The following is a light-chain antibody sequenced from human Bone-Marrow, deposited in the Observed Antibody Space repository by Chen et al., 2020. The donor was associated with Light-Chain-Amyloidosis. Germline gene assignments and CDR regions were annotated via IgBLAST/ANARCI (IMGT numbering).Light chain of an antibody. V-gene: IGLV2-11*01. CDR2: DVS. CDR3: CSYAGSYTYV. J-gene: IGLJ1*01. CDR1: SSDVGGYNY. Sequence: QSALTQPRPVSGSPGQSVTISCTGTSSDVGGYNYVSWYPQHPGKPPKLMIYDVSKRPSGVPDRFSGSKSGNTASLTISGLQAEDEADYYCCSYAGSYTYVFGTGTKVTVL.